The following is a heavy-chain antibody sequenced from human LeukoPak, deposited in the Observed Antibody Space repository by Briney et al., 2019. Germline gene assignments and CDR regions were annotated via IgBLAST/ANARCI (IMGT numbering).Heavy chain of an antibody. D-gene: IGHD3-10*01. CDR3: AKDRVWFGELFDY. Sequence: GGSLRLSCTVSGFTVSSNSMSWVRQAPGKGLEWVSAISGSGGSTYYADSVKGRFTISRDNSKSTLYLQMNSLRAEDTAVYYCAKDRVWFGELFDYWGQGTLVTVSS. CDR2: ISGSGGST. J-gene: IGHJ4*02. V-gene: IGHV3-23*01. CDR1: GFTVSSNS.